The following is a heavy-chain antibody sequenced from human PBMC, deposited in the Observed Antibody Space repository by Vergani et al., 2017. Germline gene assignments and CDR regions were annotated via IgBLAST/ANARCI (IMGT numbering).Heavy chain of an antibody. D-gene: IGHD3-22*01. CDR2: FEALADGGRI. CDR1: GFHFSPAW. V-gene: IGHV3-15*02. Sequence: EVRVVESGGTLVKPGGSLRLSCAASGFHFSPAWMSWVRQVPGKGLEWVGRFEALADGGRITYGAPVKGRFSLSRYDSETRFYLHMNSLKLEDTGIYYCTADLYLSSGYCCDYWGPGTLVTVSS. J-gene: IGHJ4*02. CDR3: TADLYLSSGYCCDY.